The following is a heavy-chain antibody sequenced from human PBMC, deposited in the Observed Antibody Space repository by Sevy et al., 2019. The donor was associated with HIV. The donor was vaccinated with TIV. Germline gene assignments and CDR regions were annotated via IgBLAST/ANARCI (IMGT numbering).Heavy chain of an antibody. V-gene: IGHV4-30-4*08. D-gene: IGHD2-15*01. J-gene: IGHJ4*02. Sequence: SETLSLTCTVSGGSISRTDSLWAWIRQPPGKGLEWIGYIYHTGSDYYNPSHKSRVTISVDKSKNQFSLRLNSVTAADTAVYYCAVAVSVIPSATPPKFDSWGQGALVTVSS. CDR2: IYHTGSD. CDR3: AVAVSVIPSATPPKFDS. CDR1: GGSISRTDSL.